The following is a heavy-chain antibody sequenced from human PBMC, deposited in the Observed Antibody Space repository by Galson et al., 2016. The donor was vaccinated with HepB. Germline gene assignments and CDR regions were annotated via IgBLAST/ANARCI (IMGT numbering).Heavy chain of an antibody. J-gene: IGHJ4*02. V-gene: IGHV1-3*01. CDR3: ARAIVSTFDF. Sequence: SVKVSCKASGYTFTNYPIHWVRQAPGHRPEWMGSINAGNLKTRYSQKLQGRVTITTDASASTAYMELSSLRSEDTAVYYWARAIVSTFDFWGQGTLVTVSS. D-gene: IGHD3-16*02. CDR2: INAGNLKT. CDR1: GYTFTNYP.